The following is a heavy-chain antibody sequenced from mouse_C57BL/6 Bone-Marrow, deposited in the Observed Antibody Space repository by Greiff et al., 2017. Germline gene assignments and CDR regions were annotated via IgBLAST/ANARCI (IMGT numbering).Heavy chain of an antibody. J-gene: IGHJ4*01. CDR1: GYTFTSHY. CDR3: AKYDYY. D-gene: IGHD2-4*01. CDR2: IFPGCGST. Sequence: VQLQQSGPELVRPGASVKISCKAPGYTFTSHYLQWVRQRPGQGLEWIGEIFPGCGSTYYNETFKGKATLTVDKSASTTYLQLSSLTSEDSAVYFCAKYDYYWGHGTSVTVSS. V-gene: IGHV1-56*01.